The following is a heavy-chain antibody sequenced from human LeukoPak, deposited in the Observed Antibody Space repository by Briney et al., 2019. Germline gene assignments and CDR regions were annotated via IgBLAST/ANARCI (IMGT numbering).Heavy chain of an antibody. V-gene: IGHV1-3*01. J-gene: IGHJ4*02. CDR2: INAGNGNT. CDR1: GYTFTSYA. CDR3: ASSSYSSGWYFFDY. Sequence: ASVKVSCKASGYTFTSYAMHWVRQAPGQRLEWMGWINAGNGNTKYSQKFQGRVTITRDTSASTAYMELSSPRSEDTAVFYCASSSYSSGWYFFDYWGQGTLVTVSS. D-gene: IGHD6-19*01.